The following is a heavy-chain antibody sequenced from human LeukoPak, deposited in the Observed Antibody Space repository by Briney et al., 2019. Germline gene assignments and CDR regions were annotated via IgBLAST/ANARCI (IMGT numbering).Heavy chain of an antibody. CDR3: ARHTSGAAFFEQ. CDR1: AGSITSSSSY. D-gene: IGHD5-12*01. V-gene: IGHV4-39*01. J-gene: IGHJ4*02. CDR2: IYYTETT. Sequence: PSETLSLTCAVSAGSITSSSSYWAWVRQPPGKGLEWIGTIYYTETTYYNPSLKSRVTISVDASKNQFSLELTSVTAADTSVYFCARHTSGAAFFEQWGERAMVSVSS.